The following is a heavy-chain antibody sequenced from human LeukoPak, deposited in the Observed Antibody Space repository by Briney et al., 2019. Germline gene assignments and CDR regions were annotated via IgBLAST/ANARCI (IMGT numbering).Heavy chain of an antibody. V-gene: IGHV4-38-2*02. CDR1: GYSISSGYY. CDR3: ARGGIVGATGVYAFDI. CDR2: IYHSGGT. J-gene: IGHJ3*02. Sequence: SETLSLTCTVSGYSISSGYYWGWIRQPPGQGLEWIGSIYHSGGTYYNPSLKSRVTISVDTSKNQFSLKLSSVTAADTAVYYCARGGIVGATGVYAFDIWGQGTMVTVSS. D-gene: IGHD1-26*01.